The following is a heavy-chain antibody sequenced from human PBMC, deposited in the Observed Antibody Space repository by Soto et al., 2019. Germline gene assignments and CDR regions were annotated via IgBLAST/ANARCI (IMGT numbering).Heavy chain of an antibody. CDR2: INHSGST. D-gene: IGHD5-18*01. Sequence: QVQLQQWGAGLLKPSETLSLTCAVYGGSFSGYYWSWIRQPPGKGLEWIGEINHSGSTNYNPSLKSRVTRSVDTSKNQFSLKLSSVTAADTAVYYCARGGYSYGPGSKYYYYDYGMDVWGQGTTVTVSS. J-gene: IGHJ6*02. CDR3: ARGGYSYGPGSKYYYYDYGMDV. V-gene: IGHV4-34*01. CDR1: GGSFSGYY.